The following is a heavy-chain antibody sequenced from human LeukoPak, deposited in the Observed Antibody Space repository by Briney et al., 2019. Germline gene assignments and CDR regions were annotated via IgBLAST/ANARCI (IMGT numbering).Heavy chain of an antibody. V-gene: IGHV5-51*01. J-gene: IGHJ6*03. CDR3: ARLKLDTMIVVVITGSTYYMDV. Sequence: GESLKISCKGSGYSFTSYWIGWVRQMPGKALAWIGIIYPGDSDTRYSPSFQGQFTISADKSISTAYLQWSSLKASDTAMYYCARLKLDTMIVVVITGSTYYMDVWGKGTTVTVSS. CDR1: GYSFTSYW. CDR2: IYPGDSDT. D-gene: IGHD3-22*01.